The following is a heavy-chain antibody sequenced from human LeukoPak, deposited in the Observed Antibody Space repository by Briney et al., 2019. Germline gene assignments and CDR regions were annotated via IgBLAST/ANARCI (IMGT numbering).Heavy chain of an antibody. J-gene: IGHJ3*02. V-gene: IGHV3-21*04. CDR2: ISSSSSYI. CDR1: GFTFSSYS. Sequence: PGGSLRLSCAASGFTFSSYSMNWVRQAPGKGLEWVSSISSSSSYIYYADSVKGRFTISRDNAKNSLYLQMNSLRAEDTAVYYCARDEYDQPDAFDIWGQGTMVTVSS. CDR3: ARDEYDQPDAFDI. D-gene: IGHD1-1*01.